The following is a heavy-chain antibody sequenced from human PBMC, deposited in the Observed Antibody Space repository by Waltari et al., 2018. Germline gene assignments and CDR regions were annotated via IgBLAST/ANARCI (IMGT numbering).Heavy chain of an antibody. D-gene: IGHD3-10*01. CDR3: ARRITMVRGVIFDY. CDR2: IYYSGST. V-gene: IGHV4-59*01. CDR1: GGSISSYY. Sequence: QVQLQESGPGLVKPSETLSLTCTVSGGSISSYYWSWIRQPPGKGLEWIGYIYYSGSTNYNPSLKSRVTISVDTSKNQFSLKLSSVTAADTAVYYCARRITMVRGVIFDYWGQGTLVTVSS. J-gene: IGHJ4*02.